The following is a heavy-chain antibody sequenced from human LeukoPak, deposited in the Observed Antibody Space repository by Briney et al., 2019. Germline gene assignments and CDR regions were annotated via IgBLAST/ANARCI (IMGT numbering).Heavy chain of an antibody. CDR1: GFNFGDYE. CDR3: ARSINYSNYLLDY. Sequence: PGGSLTLSCAASGFNFGDYEMTWVRQAPGKGLEWVASISASGVTTNYADSVRGRFTISRDNSNKVAYPRMNSLSAEDTAVYYCARSINYSNYLLDYWGQGTRVTVSS. CDR2: ISASGVTT. D-gene: IGHD4-11*01. J-gene: IGHJ4*02. V-gene: IGHV3-23*01.